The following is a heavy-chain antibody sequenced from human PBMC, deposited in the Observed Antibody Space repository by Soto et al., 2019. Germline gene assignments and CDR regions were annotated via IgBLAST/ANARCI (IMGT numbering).Heavy chain of an antibody. J-gene: IGHJ6*02. CDR3: ARDQTPSSGWPGLDV. V-gene: IGHV1-2*02. CDR1: GYTFTDYY. Sequence: QVQLVQSGAEVKKPGASVKVSSKASGYTFTDYYMHWVRQAPGQGLEWMGWINPNSGGTNYAQKFQGRVTMIRDTSISTAYMELTRLRSDDTAVYYCARDQTPSSGWPGLDVWGQGTTVTVSS. D-gene: IGHD6-19*01. CDR2: INPNSGGT.